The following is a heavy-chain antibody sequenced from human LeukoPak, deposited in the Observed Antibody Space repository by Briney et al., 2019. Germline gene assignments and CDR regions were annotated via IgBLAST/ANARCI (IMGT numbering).Heavy chain of an antibody. CDR1: GYTFTGYY. CDR2: INPNSGGT. CDR3: ARGEGYYYDSSGYYHRREFDY. Sequence: GASVKVSCKASGYTFTGYYMHWVRQAPGQGLEWMGRINPNSGGTNYAQKFQGRVTMTRDTSISTAYMELSRLRSDDTAVYYCARGEGYYYDSSGYYHRREFDYWGQGTLVTVSS. D-gene: IGHD3-22*01. J-gene: IGHJ4*02. V-gene: IGHV1-2*06.